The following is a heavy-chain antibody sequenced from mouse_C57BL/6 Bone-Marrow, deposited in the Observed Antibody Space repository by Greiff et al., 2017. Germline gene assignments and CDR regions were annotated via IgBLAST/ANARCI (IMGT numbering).Heavy chain of an antibody. Sequence: QVQLQQSGAELVKPGASVKISCKASGYAFSSYWMNWVKQRPGKGLEWIGQIYPGDGDTNYNGKFKGKATLTADKSSSTAYMQLSSLTSEDSAVYFWARRTTIRPVVAPSYAMDYWGQGTSVTVSS. D-gene: IGHD1-1*01. CDR1: GYAFSSYW. J-gene: IGHJ4*01. CDR2: IYPGDGDT. V-gene: IGHV1-80*01. CDR3: ARRTTIRPVVAPSYAMDY.